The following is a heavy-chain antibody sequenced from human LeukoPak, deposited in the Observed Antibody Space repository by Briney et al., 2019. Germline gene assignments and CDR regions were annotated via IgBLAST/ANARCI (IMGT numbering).Heavy chain of an antibody. CDR2: IKEDGSEK. V-gene: IGHV3-7*01. CDR1: GFTFSNYW. D-gene: IGHD3-16*01. Sequence: PGGSLRLSCVASGFTFSNYWMSWFRQTPRKELEWLGNIKEDGSEKYYLDSLKGRFTISRGNTHSSVFLQMNNLRAEDTAMYYCVRDYVWWTSDPDYWGQGTLVTVSS. CDR3: VRDYVWWTSDPDY. J-gene: IGHJ4*02.